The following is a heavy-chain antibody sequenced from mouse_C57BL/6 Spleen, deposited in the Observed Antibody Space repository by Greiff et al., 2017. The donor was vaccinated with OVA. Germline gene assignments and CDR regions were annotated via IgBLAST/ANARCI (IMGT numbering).Heavy chain of an antibody. J-gene: IGHJ2*01. Sequence: QVQLKESGPGLVQPSQSLSITCTVSGFSLTSYGVHWVRQSPGKGLEWLGVIWSGGSTDYNAAFISRLSISKDNSKSQVFFKMNSLQADDTAIYYCAAHYGSSYLDYWGQGTTLTVSS. V-gene: IGHV2-2*01. CDR3: AAHYGSSYLDY. D-gene: IGHD1-1*01. CDR2: IWSGGST. CDR1: GFSLTSYG.